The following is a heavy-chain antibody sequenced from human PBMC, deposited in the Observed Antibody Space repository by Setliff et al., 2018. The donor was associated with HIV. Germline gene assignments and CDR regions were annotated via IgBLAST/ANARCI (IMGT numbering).Heavy chain of an antibody. CDR1: GFTLSNFW. Sequence: GGSLRLSCAASGFTLSNFWMTWVRQAPGKGLEWVASIKQDGSEKNYVDSVKGRFTLSRDNARNSLYLQMNSLRAEDTAVYYCATDPYYYDSSGHFDSWGQGTLVTVSS. CDR3: ATDPYYYDSSGHFDS. CDR2: IKQDGSEK. V-gene: IGHV3-7*01. D-gene: IGHD3-22*01. J-gene: IGHJ4*02.